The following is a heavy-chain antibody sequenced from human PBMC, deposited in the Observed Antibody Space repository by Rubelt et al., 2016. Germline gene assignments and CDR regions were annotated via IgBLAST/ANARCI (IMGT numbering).Heavy chain of an antibody. Sequence: EVQLVESGGGLVKPGGSLRLSCAASGFTFSSYWMSWVRQAPGKGLEWVANIKQDGSEKYYVDSVKGRFTLSRYKANTLLYLQMNSLRAEDTAVYYCARDPHSWSYYANGMDVWGQGTTVTVSS. CDR1: GFTFSSYW. D-gene: IGHD1-26*01. V-gene: IGHV3-7*01. CDR3: ARDPHSWSYYANGMDV. J-gene: IGHJ6*02. CDR2: IKQDGSEK.